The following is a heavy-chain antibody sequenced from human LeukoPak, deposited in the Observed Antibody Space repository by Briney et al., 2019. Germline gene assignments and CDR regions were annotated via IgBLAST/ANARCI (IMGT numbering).Heavy chain of an antibody. CDR3: ARDAQYLIYGDYGDY. Sequence: GGSLRLSCAASGFTFSSYAMHWVRQAPGKGLEWVAVISYDGSNKYYADSVKGRFTISRDNSKNTLYLQMNSLRAEDTAVYYCARDAQYLIYGDYGDYWGQGTLVTVSS. D-gene: IGHD4-17*01. J-gene: IGHJ4*02. V-gene: IGHV3-30-3*01. CDR1: GFTFSSYA. CDR2: ISYDGSNK.